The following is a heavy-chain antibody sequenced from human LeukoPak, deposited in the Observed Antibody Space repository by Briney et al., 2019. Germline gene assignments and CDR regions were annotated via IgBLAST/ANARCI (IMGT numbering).Heavy chain of an antibody. D-gene: IGHD3-16*01. Sequence: SETLSPTCTVSGGSISSYYWSWVRQPPGKGLEWIRYIYYSGRTNYNPSLKSRVTISVDTSKNQFSLKLSSVTAADTAVYYCASAHYELDAFDIWGQGTRVTVSS. J-gene: IGHJ3*02. CDR2: IYYSGRT. CDR3: ASAHYELDAFDI. CDR1: GGSISSYY. V-gene: IGHV4-59*08.